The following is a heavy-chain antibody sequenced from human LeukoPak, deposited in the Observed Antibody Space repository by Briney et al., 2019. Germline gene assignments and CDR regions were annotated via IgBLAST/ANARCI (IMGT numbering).Heavy chain of an antibody. J-gene: IGHJ4*02. CDR3: ASMRGYFEY. CDR1: GFTFSSYW. CDR2: ISGTGDST. V-gene: IGHV3-23*01. Sequence: GGSLRLSCAASGFTFSSYWMSWVRQAPGKGLEWVSAISGTGDSTYYADSVKGRFTISRDNSKDTLYLQMNSLRAEDTAVYYCASMRGYFEYWGQGTLVTVSS.